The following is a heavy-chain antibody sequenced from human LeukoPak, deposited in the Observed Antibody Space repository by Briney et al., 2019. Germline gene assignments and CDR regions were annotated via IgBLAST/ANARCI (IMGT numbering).Heavy chain of an antibody. CDR2: IIPIFGTA. CDR3: ARGPDCGGDCPPDY. J-gene: IGHJ4*02. Sequence: SVKVSCKASGGTFSSYAISWVRQAPGQGLEWMGGIIPIFGTANYAQKFQGKVTITADESTSTAYMELSSLRSEDTAVYYCARGPDCGGDCPPDYWGQGTLVTVSS. V-gene: IGHV1-69*13. CDR1: GGTFSSYA. D-gene: IGHD2-21*02.